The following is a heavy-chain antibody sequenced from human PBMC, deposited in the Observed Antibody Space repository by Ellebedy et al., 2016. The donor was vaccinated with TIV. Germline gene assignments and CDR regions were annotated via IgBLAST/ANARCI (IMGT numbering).Heavy chain of an antibody. CDR3: ARGGSTVRGVIGY. V-gene: IGHV4-31*03. D-gene: IGHD3-10*01. Sequence: MPSETLSLTCTVSGGSITSEAYYWSWIRQYPGKGLEWIGFSDYSGRTNYNASLKGRVEISIDKSTSQFSLKLTSVTAADTAVYFCARGGSTVRGVIGYWGQGTLVTVSS. J-gene: IGHJ4*02. CDR2: SDYSGRT. CDR1: GGSITSEAYY.